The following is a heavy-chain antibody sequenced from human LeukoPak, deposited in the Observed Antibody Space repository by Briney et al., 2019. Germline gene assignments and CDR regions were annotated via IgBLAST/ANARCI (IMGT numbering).Heavy chain of an antibody. J-gene: IGHJ5*02. V-gene: IGHV1-69*13. CDR2: IIPIFGTA. CDR1: GGTFSSYA. Sequence: GASVKVSCKASGGTFSSYAISWVRQAPGQGLEWMGGIIPIFGTANYAQKFQGRVTITADESTSTAYMELSSLRSEDTAVYYCARDLLGDSSGTPFDPWGQGTLVTVSS. D-gene: IGHD3-22*01. CDR3: ARDLLGDSSGTPFDP.